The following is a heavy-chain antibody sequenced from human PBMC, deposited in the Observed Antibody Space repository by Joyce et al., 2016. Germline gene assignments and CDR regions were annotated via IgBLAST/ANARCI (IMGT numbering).Heavy chain of an antibody. CDR2: INAGNGNT. CDR1: GYTFTSYA. Sequence: QVQLVQSGAEVKKPGDSVKVSCKASGYTFTSYAMSWLRQAPGQRLEWMGWINAGNGNTTYSQKFQGRININRDTSANTAYMELSSLRSEDTAVYYCARYGRVLLYFRDLVGLDFWGQGSLVTVSS. V-gene: IGHV1-3*01. D-gene: IGHD3-10*01. J-gene: IGHJ4*02. CDR3: ARYGRVLLYFRDLVGLDF.